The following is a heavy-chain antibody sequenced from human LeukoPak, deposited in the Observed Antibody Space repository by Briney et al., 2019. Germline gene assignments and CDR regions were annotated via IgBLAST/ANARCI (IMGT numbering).Heavy chain of an antibody. Sequence: GGSLRLSCAASGFTFSSYEMNWVRQAPGKGLEWVSSISSSSSYIYYADSVKGRFTISRDNAKNSLYLQMNSLRAEDTAVYYCAREKLSGSGSRAPYYMDVWGKGTTVTVSS. V-gene: IGHV3-21*01. D-gene: IGHD3-10*01. J-gene: IGHJ6*03. CDR3: AREKLSGSGSRAPYYMDV. CDR2: ISSSSSYI. CDR1: GFTFSSYE.